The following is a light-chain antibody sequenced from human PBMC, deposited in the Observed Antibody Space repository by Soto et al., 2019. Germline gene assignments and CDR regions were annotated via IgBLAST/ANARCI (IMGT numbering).Light chain of an antibody. J-gene: IGLJ2*01. CDR3: SSYASGNTQV. V-gene: IGLV2-14*01. CDR1: SSDVGGYNY. Sequence: QSVLTQPASVSGSPGQSITVSCIGTSSDVGGYNYVSWYQQHPGKAPKLMIHDVSDRPSGVSNRFSASKSGNTASLTISGLQAEDEGYYYCSSYASGNTQVFGGGTKLTVL. CDR2: DVS.